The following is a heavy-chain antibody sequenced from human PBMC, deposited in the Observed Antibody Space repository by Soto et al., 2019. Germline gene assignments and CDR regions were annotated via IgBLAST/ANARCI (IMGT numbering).Heavy chain of an antibody. CDR1: GFSLSTSGVG. D-gene: IGHD4-17*01. CDR2: IYWDDDK. V-gene: IGHV2-5*02. J-gene: IGHJ4*02. CDR3: THVETTVTKL. Sequence: QITLKESGPTLVKPTQTLTLTCTFSGFSLSTSGVGVGWIRQPPGKALEWLALIYWDDDKRYTPSLKSRLTITKDNSKNQVVLTMTNMDPVDTGTYYCTHVETTVTKLWGQGTLVTVSS.